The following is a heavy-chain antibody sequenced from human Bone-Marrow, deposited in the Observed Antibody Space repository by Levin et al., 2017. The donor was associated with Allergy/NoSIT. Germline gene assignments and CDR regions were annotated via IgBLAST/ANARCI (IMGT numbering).Heavy chain of an antibody. J-gene: IGHJ3*02. CDR2: VSYDGGNK. CDR3: ARYQSGSFDI. Sequence: HPGGSLRLSCAASGFTFSDYAIHWVRQAPGKGLEWVAVVSYDGGNKYYAGSVKGRFTISRDNSKNTLFLQMNTLRPDDTAMYFCARYQSGSFDIWGQGTMVIVSS. V-gene: IGHV3-30-3*01. D-gene: IGHD3-22*01. CDR1: GFTFSDYA.